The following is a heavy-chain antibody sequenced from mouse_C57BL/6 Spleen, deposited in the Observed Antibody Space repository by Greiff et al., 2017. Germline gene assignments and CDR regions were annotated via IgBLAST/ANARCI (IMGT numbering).Heavy chain of an antibody. CDR3: AIGLRYYAMDY. V-gene: IGHV1-74*01. Sequence: QVQLQQPGAELVKPGASVKVSCKASGYTLTSYWMHWVKQRPDQGLEWIGRIHPSDSETNYTQKFKGKATLTADKTSSTAYMQLSSLTSEDSAVYYCAIGLRYYAMDYWGQGTSVTVSS. D-gene: IGHD1-1*01. CDR2: IHPSDSET. CDR1: GYTLTSYW. J-gene: IGHJ4*01.